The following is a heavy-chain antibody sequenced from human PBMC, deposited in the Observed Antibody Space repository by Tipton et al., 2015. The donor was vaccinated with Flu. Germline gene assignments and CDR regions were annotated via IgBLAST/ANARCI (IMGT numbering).Heavy chain of an antibody. Sequence: TLSLTCSISGDSISSDYYWGWIRQPPGKGLEWIGNIFRTGSTYRNSSLKSRATISIDTSKNQFSLKVTSLTAADTAIYYCARGSDYANAYIDSWGQGTLVTVSS. V-gene: IGHV4-38-2*02. CDR3: ARGSDYANAYIDS. D-gene: IGHD4-17*01. CDR1: GDSISSDYY. J-gene: IGHJ4*02. CDR2: IFRTGST.